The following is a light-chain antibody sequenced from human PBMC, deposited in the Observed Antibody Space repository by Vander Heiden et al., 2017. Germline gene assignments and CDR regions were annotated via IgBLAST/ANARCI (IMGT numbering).Light chain of an antibody. J-gene: IGLJ3*02. CDR1: SSNIGSNT. Sequence: QSVLTQPPSASGTPGQRVTISCSGSSSNIGSNTVTWYQHVPGAAPELLIHSNNQRPSGVPDRFTGFRSGTSASLAISGLQSEDEADYYCATWDDRLNGWVFGGGTKLTVL. V-gene: IGLV1-44*01. CDR2: SNN. CDR3: ATWDDRLNGWV.